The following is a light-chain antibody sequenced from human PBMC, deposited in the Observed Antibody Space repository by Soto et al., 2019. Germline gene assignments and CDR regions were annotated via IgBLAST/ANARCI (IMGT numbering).Light chain of an antibody. J-gene: IGKJ5*01. Sequence: GLSLSPAALSLSPGERATLSCRASPSVTNYLAWYQQKPGQAPRLLIYGAFNRATGIPARFSGSGSGTDFTLTISSLEPEDFAIYYCQQRTIWPPVTFGQGTRLEIK. CDR3: QQRTIWPPVT. CDR1: PSVTNY. CDR2: GAF. V-gene: IGKV3-11*01.